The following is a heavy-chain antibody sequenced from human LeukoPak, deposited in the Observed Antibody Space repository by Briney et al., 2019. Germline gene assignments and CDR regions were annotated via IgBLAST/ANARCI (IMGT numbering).Heavy chain of an antibody. V-gene: IGHV4-59*01. J-gene: IGHJ3*02. Sequence: PSETLSLTCTVSGGSISSYYWSWIRQPPGKGLEWIGYIYYSGSTNYNPSLKSRVTISVDTSKSQFSLKLSSVTAADTAVYYCARGLEWLGNAFDIWGQGTMVTVSS. CDR1: GGSISSYY. D-gene: IGHD3-3*01. CDR2: IYYSGST. CDR3: ARGLEWLGNAFDI.